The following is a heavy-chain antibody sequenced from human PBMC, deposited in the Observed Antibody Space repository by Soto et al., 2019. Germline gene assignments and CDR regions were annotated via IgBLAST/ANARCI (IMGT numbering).Heavy chain of an antibody. Sequence: SETLSLTCTVSGGSISSYYWSWIRQPPGKGLEWIGYIYYSGSTNYNPSLKSRVTISVDTSKNQFSLKLSSVTAADTAVYYCARDRPDSYGLDYWGQGPLVTVSS. V-gene: IGHV4-59*01. CDR3: ARDRPDSYGLDY. J-gene: IGHJ4*02. CDR1: GGSISSYY. CDR2: IYYSGST. D-gene: IGHD5-18*01.